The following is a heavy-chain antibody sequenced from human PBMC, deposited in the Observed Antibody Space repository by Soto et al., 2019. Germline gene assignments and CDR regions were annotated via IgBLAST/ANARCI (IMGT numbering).Heavy chain of an antibody. D-gene: IGHD5-18*01. J-gene: IGHJ4*02. CDR2: ISSSSSDT. V-gene: IGHV3-11*05. Sequence: QVQLVESGGGLVKPGGSLRLSCEVSGFTFSDYYMSWIRQAPGKGLEWVSHISSSSSDTNYADSVKGRFTISRDNAKNTLYLQLNSLRADDTAVDYCARVHKNTAMALCDYWGQLTLLTVAS. CDR1: GFTFSDYY. CDR3: ARVHKNTAMALCDY.